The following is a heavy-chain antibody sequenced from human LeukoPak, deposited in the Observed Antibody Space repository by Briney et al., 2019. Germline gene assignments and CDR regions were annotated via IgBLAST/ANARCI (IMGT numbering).Heavy chain of an antibody. D-gene: IGHD6-19*01. CDR1: GYTFTSYD. Sequence: SVKVSCKASGYTFTSYDINWVRQATGQGLEWMGWMTPNSGKPGYAQKFQGRVTMTRNTAISTAYLELSRLRSDDTAVYYCARDLVAGPHNYYYYYGMDVWGQGTTVTVSS. CDR3: ARDLVAGPHNYYYYYGMDV. V-gene: IGHV1-8*01. J-gene: IGHJ6*02. CDR2: MTPNSGKP.